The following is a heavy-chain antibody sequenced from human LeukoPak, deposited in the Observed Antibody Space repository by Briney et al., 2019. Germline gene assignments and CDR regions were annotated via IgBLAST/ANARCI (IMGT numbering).Heavy chain of an antibody. Sequence: GGSLRLSCAASGFTFNSYAMTWVRQAPGKGLEWVSAISGSGGGTYFADSVKGRFTISRDNSKNTLYLQMDSLRAEDTAVYYCARLSAMLRGPEDIFYFEFWGLGTLVTVSA. V-gene: IGHV3-23*01. CDR1: GFTFNSYA. CDR2: ISGSGGGT. D-gene: IGHD2-21*01. J-gene: IGHJ4*02. CDR3: ARLSAMLRGPEDIFYFEF.